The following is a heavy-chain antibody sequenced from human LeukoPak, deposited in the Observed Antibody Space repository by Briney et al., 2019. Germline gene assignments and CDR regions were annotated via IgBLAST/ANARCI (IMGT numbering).Heavy chain of an antibody. D-gene: IGHD3-3*01. J-gene: IGHJ4*02. V-gene: IGHV4-34*01. CDR1: GGSFSGYY. CDR3: ARGDPHYDFWSGYYIGY. Sequence: SETLSLTCAVYGGSFSGYYWSWIRQPPGKGLEWIGEINHSGSTNYNPSLKSRVTISVDTSKNQFSLKLSSVTAADTAVYYCARGDPHYDFWSGYYIGYWGQGTLVTVSS. CDR2: INHSGST.